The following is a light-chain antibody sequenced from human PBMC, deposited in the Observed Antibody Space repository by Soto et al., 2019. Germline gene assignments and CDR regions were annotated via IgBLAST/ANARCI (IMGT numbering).Light chain of an antibody. J-gene: IGLJ1*01. Sequence: QSALTQPAFVPGSPGQSITISCTGTSSDVGGYNYVSWYQHPPGKAPKLMISEVSNRPSGVSNRFSGSKSGNTASLTISGLQAEDEADYYCSSYTSTSTRVFGTGTKVTVL. CDR1: SSDVGGYNY. CDR2: EVS. CDR3: SSYTSTSTRV. V-gene: IGLV2-14*01.